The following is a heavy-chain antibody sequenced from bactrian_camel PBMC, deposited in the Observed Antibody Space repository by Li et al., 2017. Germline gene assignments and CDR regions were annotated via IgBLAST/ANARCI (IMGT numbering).Heavy chain of an antibody. Sequence: QVQLVESGGGSVQAGSSLRLSCAVSGRMYPTYCMGWYRHRSGKEREGVAAIASGGGQRYADSVKGRFTITRDNSKNTLYLQMNNLQPEDSATYFCAADPIYGCNSGYPHLESPYFTYSGKGTQVTVS. D-gene: IGHD2*01. V-gene: IGHV3S53*01. CDR1: GRMYPTYC. CDR2: IASGGGQ. J-gene: IGHJ4*01.